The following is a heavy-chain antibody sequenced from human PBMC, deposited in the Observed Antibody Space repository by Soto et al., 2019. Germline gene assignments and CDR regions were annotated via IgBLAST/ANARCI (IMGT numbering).Heavy chain of an antibody. CDR2: IYYTGTT. CDR3: KKLPWADYGGIFDP. Sequence: SETLSLTCTVSGGSISSYYCSWIRQPPGKGLEWIGYIYYTGTTNYNPSLKSRVTISVDTSKNQFSLKLSSVTTADTAVYYCKKLPWADYGGIFDPWGQGTLVTVSS. D-gene: IGHD4-17*01. J-gene: IGHJ5*02. CDR1: GGSISSYY. V-gene: IGHV4-59*01.